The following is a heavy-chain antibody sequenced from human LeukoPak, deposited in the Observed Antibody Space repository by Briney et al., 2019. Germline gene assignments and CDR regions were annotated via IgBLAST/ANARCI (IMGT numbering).Heavy chain of an antibody. CDR3: ARNGGSYSIDY. V-gene: IGHV4-59*01. J-gene: IGHJ4*02. CDR1: GGSISSYY. D-gene: IGHD1-26*01. CDR2: IHYSGTT. Sequence: SETLSLTCTVSGGSISSYYWSWIRQPPGKGLEWIGYIHYSGTTNYKPSLKSRVTISVDTSKNQFSLKLSSVTAADTAVYYCARNGGSYSIDYWGQGTLVTVSS.